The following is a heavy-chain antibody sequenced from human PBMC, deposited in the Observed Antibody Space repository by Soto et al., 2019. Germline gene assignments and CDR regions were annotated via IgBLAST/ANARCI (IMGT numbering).Heavy chain of an antibody. CDR2: ISYDGSNK. V-gene: IGHV3-30-3*01. J-gene: IGHJ4*02. CDR1: GFTFSGYA. CDR3: ARDKGTDY. Sequence: PGGSMRLSCAASGFTFSGYAMHWVRQAPGKGLECVAVISYDGSNKYYADSVKGRFTISRDNSKNTPYLQMNSLRAEDTDVYYCARDKGTDYWGQGTLVTVSS.